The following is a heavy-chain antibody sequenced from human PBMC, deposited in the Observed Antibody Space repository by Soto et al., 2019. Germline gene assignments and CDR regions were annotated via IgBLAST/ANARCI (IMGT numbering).Heavy chain of an antibody. J-gene: IGHJ4*02. D-gene: IGHD1-20*01. Sequence: QLQLQESGPGLVKPSETLSLTCAVSGASISGSYYYWAWLRQSPGKGPEWIGSVFYTGFTSYNPSLEGRVSVSVDTSKSQFSLNLRAVTAADTAVYYCATSQKGYNWNYFDHWGQGALVTVSS. CDR1: GASISGSYYY. V-gene: IGHV4-39*01. CDR2: VFYTGFT. CDR3: ATSQKGYNWNYFDH.